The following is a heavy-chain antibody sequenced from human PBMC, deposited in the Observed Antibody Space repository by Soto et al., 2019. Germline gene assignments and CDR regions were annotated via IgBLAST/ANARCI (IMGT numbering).Heavy chain of an antibody. J-gene: IGHJ6*02. CDR1: GGSISSGGYY. Sequence: SETLSLTCTVSGGSISSGGYYWSWIRQHPGKGLEWIGYIYYSGSTYYNPSLKSRVTISVDTSKNQFSLKLSSVTAADTAVYYCARSETLNMVRGVSYYYYGMDVWGQGTTVTVSS. D-gene: IGHD3-10*01. V-gene: IGHV4-31*03. CDR3: ARSETLNMVRGVSYYYYGMDV. CDR2: IYYSGST.